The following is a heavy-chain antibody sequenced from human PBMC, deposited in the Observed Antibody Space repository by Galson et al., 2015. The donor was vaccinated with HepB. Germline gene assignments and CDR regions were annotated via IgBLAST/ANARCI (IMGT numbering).Heavy chain of an antibody. D-gene: IGHD6-19*01. CDR2: ISSSSSYI. CDR3: ARDFKWAVAGTGNFDY. J-gene: IGHJ4*02. CDR1: GFTFSSYS. Sequence: SLRLSCAASGFTFSSYSMNWVRQAPGKGLEWVSSISSSSSYIYYADSVKGRFTISRDNAENSLYLQMNSLRAEDTAVYYCARDFKWAVAGTGNFDYWGQGTLVTVSS. V-gene: IGHV3-21*01.